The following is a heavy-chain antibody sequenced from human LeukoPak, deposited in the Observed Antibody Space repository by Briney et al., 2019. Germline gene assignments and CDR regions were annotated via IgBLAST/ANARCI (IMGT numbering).Heavy chain of an antibody. CDR2: AYYSGVN. J-gene: IGHJ4*02. CDR3: ARSYGSGSYFPDC. CDR1: GGSISNYY. Sequence: SETLSLTCDVSGGSISNYYWSWIRQSPGKGLEWIGYAYYSGVNNYNPSLKSRVTLSLDTSKNQFSLRLRSVTAADTAVYYCARSYGSGSYFPDCWGQGTLVTVSS. V-gene: IGHV4-59*03. D-gene: IGHD3-10*01.